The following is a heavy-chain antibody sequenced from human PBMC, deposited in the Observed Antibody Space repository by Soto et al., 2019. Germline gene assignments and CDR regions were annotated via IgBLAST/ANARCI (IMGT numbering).Heavy chain of an antibody. V-gene: IGHV3-74*01. J-gene: IGHJ4*02. Sequence: EVQLVESGGGLVQPGGSLRLSCAASGFTFSSYWMHWVRQAPGTGLVWVSRINRDGTSPNFADSVKSRFTISRHDAKNALHVEMMGLRAADPAVYYCARVNGDYVLPFDFWGRGALVSVAS. CDR3: ARVNGDYVLPFDF. CDR2: INRDGTSP. CDR1: GFTFSSYW. D-gene: IGHD4-17*01.